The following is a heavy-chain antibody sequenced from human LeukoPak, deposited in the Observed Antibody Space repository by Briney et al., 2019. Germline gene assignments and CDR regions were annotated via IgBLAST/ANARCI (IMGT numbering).Heavy chain of an antibody. CDR3: ARDSVYYYYGMDV. J-gene: IGHJ6*02. V-gene: IGHV3-53*01. CDR1: GFTVSSNY. D-gene: IGHD6-19*01. Sequence: GGSLRLSCAASGFTVSSNYMSWVRQAPGKGLEWVSVIYSGGSTYYADSVKGRFTISRDNSKNTLYLQMNSLRAEDTAVYYCARDSVYYYYGMDVWGQGTTVTVSS. CDR2: IYSGGST.